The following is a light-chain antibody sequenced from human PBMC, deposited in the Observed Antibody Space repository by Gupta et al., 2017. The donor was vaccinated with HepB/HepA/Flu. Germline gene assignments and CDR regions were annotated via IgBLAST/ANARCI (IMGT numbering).Light chain of an antibody. CDR3: QSHDNNLSGSV. Sequence: QPVLTQPLLVSGAPGQNITISCTGSRSNIGADFDVHWYQQLPGTAPKLLIFGNNNRPSGVPDRFSGSKSGTSGSLAINGLRAEDEADYYCQSHDNNLSGSVFGGGTKVTVL. CDR2: GNN. J-gene: IGLJ2*01. V-gene: IGLV1-40*01. CDR1: RSNIGADFD.